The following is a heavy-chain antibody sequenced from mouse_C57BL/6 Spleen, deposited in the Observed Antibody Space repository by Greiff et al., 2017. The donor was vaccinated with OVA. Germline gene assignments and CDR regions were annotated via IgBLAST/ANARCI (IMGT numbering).Heavy chain of an antibody. V-gene: IGHV1-72*01. J-gene: IGHJ4*01. CDR3: ARSYYGNYVGAMDY. CDR1: GYTFTSYW. CDR2: IDPNSGGT. Sequence: QVQLKQPGAELVKPGASVKLSCKASGYTFTSYWMHWVKQRPGRGLEWIGRIDPNSGGTKYNEKFKSKATLTVDKPSSTAYMQLSSLTSEDSAVYYCARSYYGNYVGAMDYWGQGTSVTVSS. D-gene: IGHD2-10*01.